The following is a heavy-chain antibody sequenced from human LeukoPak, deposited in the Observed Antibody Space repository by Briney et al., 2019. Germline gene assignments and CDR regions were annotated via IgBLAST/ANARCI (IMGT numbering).Heavy chain of an antibody. CDR3: ARVGPATAFDY. J-gene: IGHJ4*02. CDR1: GFTLSSFS. V-gene: IGHV3-64*02. CDR2: INYKGGTT. Sequence: GGSLRLSCAASGFTLSSFSMHWVRQSSGRGLEYVSAINYKGGTTYYADSVKGRFTISRDNSKNTLYLQMASLRDEDMGVYYCARVGPATAFDYWGQGTQVTVSS.